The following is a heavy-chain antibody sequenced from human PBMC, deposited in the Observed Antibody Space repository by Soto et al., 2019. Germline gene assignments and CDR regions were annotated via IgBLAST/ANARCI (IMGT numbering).Heavy chain of an antibody. V-gene: IGHV4-31*03. CDR3: ARRALPQCINGVCYKDGFWDY. Sequence: LSETLSLTCTVSGGSVSSGGYYWSWIRQHPGTGLEWIGYIYYSGTTYFNPSLKSRASISLDTSKNEFSLKLTSVTAADTAVYYCARRALPQCINGVCYKDGFWDYWGQGALVTVSS. D-gene: IGHD2-8*01. CDR1: GGSVSSGGYY. J-gene: IGHJ4*02. CDR2: IYYSGTT.